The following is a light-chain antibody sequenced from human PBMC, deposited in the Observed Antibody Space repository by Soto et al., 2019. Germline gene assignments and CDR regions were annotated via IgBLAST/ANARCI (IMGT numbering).Light chain of an antibody. CDR1: QSISNY. Sequence: DIQMTQSPSTLSASIGDRVTITCRASQSISNYLAGYQQKPGEAPKLLIYDASSLESGVPSTFSGSASGTEFTLTISSLQPDDFATYFCQQYNPYSTFGQGTKV. CDR2: DAS. J-gene: IGKJ1*01. CDR3: QQYNPYST. V-gene: IGKV1-5*01.